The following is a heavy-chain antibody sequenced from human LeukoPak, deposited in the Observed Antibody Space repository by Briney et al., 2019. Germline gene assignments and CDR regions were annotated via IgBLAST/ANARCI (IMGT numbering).Heavy chain of an antibody. CDR2: ISDSGGTT. CDR3: AREGGNGYYVF. CDR1: GFTFSNYV. Sequence: GGSLRLSCAASGFTFSNYVMSWLRQAPGKGLEWVSAISDSGGTTYYADSVKGRFTISRDNAKNSLSLQMNSLRVDDTAVYYCAREGGNGYYVFWGQGTLVTVSS. J-gene: IGHJ4*02. V-gene: IGHV3-23*01. D-gene: IGHD3-3*01.